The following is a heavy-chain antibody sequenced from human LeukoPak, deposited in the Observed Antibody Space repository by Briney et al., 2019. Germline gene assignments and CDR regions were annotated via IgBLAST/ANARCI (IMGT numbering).Heavy chain of an antibody. D-gene: IGHD3-10*01. CDR3: ASAITYYYGPGSYYNLNY. J-gene: IGHJ4*02. Sequence: GGSLRLSCAASGFTFSSYWMHWVRQAPGKGLVWVSRINSDGSSTSYADSVKGRFTISRDNAKNPLYLQMNSLRAEDTAVYYCASAITYYYGPGSYYNLNYWGQGTLVPVPS. CDR2: INSDGSST. V-gene: IGHV3-74*01. CDR1: GFTFSSYW.